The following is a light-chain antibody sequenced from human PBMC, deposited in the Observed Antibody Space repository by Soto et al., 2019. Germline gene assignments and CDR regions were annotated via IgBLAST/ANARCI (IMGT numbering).Light chain of an antibody. CDR3: QKYNIVPLT. Sequence: DIQMTQSPSSLSASVGDRVTITCRASQGISNYLAWYQQKPGKVPKLLIYAASTFQSGVPSRFSGSGSGTDFTLTISGLQPEDVATYFCQKYNIVPLTFGGGTKVEIK. V-gene: IGKV1-27*01. CDR1: QGISNY. CDR2: AAS. J-gene: IGKJ4*01.